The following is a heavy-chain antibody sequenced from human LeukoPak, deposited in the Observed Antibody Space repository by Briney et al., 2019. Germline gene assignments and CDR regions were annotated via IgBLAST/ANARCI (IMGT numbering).Heavy chain of an antibody. CDR2: ISSSGSTI. Sequence: PGGSLRLSCAASGFTFSDYYMSWIRQAPGKGLEGVSYISSSGSTIYYADSVKGRFTISRDNAKNSLYLQMNSLRAEDTAVYYCARAVRGVIMVFDYWGQETLVTVSS. J-gene: IGHJ4*02. V-gene: IGHV3-11*01. D-gene: IGHD3-10*01. CDR1: GFTFSDYY. CDR3: ARAVRGVIMVFDY.